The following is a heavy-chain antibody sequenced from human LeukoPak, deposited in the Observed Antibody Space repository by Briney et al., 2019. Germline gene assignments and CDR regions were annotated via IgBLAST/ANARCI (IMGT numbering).Heavy chain of an antibody. J-gene: IGHJ4*02. CDR1: GFILSHHG. CDR2: IWYDGSKQ. CDR3: ARDLHPSGWSDFDY. D-gene: IGHD6-19*01. Sequence: GGSLRLSCAASGFILSHHGMHWVRQAPGKGLEWVAVIWYDGSKQYYADSVKGRFTISRDISKNTLYLQMNSLRAEDTAVYYCARDLHPSGWSDFDYWGQGTLVTVSS. V-gene: IGHV3-33*01.